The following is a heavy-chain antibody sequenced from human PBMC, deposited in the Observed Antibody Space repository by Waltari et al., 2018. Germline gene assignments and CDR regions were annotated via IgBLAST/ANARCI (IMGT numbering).Heavy chain of an antibody. Sequence: EVQLVESGGGLVKPGGSLRLSCAASGFTFSSYSMNWVRQAPGKGLEWVSSISSSSSYRYYADSVKGRFTISRDNAKNSLYLQMNSLRAEDTAVYYCARDKADFWSVYSLRGAFDIWGQGTMVTVSS. CDR1: GFTFSSYS. CDR2: ISSSSSYR. J-gene: IGHJ3*02. V-gene: IGHV3-21*01. D-gene: IGHD3-3*01. CDR3: ARDKADFWSVYSLRGAFDI.